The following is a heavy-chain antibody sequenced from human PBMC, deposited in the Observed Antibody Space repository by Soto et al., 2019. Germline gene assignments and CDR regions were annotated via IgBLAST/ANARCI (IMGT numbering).Heavy chain of an antibody. J-gene: IGHJ4*02. CDR1: GGSISSGGYY. D-gene: IGHD6-13*01. V-gene: IGHV4-31*03. CDR3: ARAGIAAASLFDY. CDR2: IYYSGST. Sequence: PSETLSLTCTVSGGSISSGGYYWSWIRQHPGKGLEWIGYIYYSGSTYYNPSLKSRVTISVDTSKNQFSLKLSSVTAADTAVYYCARAGIAAASLFDYWGQGTLVTVLL.